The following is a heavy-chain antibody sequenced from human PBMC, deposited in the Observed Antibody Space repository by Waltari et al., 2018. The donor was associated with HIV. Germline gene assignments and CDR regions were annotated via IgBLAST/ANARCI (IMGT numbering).Heavy chain of an antibody. CDR3: AKDRQKIGYYDILTGYLDY. CDR1: GFTFSSSG. V-gene: IGHV3-30*18. J-gene: IGHJ4*02. CDR2: ISYDGSNK. Sequence: QVQLVESGGGVVQPRRSLRLSCAASGFTFSSSGMHWVRQAPGKGLGWVAVISYDGSNKYYADSVKGRFTISRDNSKNTLYLQMNSLRAEDTAVYYCAKDRQKIGYYDILTGYLDYWGQGTLVTVSS. D-gene: IGHD3-9*01.